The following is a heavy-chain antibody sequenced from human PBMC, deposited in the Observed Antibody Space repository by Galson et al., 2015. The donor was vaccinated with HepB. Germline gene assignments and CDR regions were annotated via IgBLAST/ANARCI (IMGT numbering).Heavy chain of an antibody. J-gene: IGHJ3*02. D-gene: IGHD5-12*01. V-gene: IGHV3-53*01. CDR2: IYSGGST. CDR1: GFTVSSNY. CDR3: ARIGSGYDYVPKAFDI. Sequence: SLRLSCAASGFTVSSNYMSWVRQAPGKGLEWVSVIYSGGSTYYADSVKGRFTISRDNSKNTLYLQMNSLRAEDTAVYYCARIGSGYDYVPKAFDIWGQGTMVNVSS.